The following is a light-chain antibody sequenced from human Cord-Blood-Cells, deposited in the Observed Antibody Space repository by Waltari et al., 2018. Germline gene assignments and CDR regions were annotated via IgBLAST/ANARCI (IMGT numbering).Light chain of an antibody. CDR2: WAS. CDR3: QQYYSTPYT. CDR1: QSVLYSSNNKNY. V-gene: IGKV4-1*01. Sequence: DIVMTQSPDSLAVSLGERATINCKSSQSVLYSSNNKNYLDWYQQKPGQPPNLLIYWASTRESGVPDRFSGSGSGTDFTLTISSLQAEDVAVYYCQQYYSTPYTFGQGTKLEIK. J-gene: IGKJ2*01.